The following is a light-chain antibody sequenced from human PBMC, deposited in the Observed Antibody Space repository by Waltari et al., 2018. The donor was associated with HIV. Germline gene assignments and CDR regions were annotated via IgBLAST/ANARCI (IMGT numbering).Light chain of an antibody. CDR3: SSYANTNSVI. J-gene: IGLJ2*01. CDR2: EVT. CDR1: TNDDGSYNF. V-gene: IGLV2-14*03. Sequence: QSALTPPAPVSGSPGQSLTISCSGTTNDDGSYNFVSWYQKHPGKAPKLMIHEVTNRASGASTRFSGSKSGKTAYLTIAGLQTEDEADYYCSSYANTNSVIFGGGTKLTVL.